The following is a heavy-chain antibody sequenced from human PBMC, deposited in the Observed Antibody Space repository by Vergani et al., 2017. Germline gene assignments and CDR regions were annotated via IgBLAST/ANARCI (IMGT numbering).Heavy chain of an antibody. CDR2: LSTTGGT. D-gene: IGHD6-13*01. CDR3: AGDTQSWQRADR. J-gene: IGHJ5*02. Sequence: QAQLKESGPGLVKPSETLSLTCHVFGVSVTDYNCNWIRQAPGKGLEWIGSLSTTGGTTHASHNPSLKSRVSISVDTSKSQFSLRLTSVTAAGSAIYYCAGDTQSWQRADRWGQGLLVSVSS. CDR1: GVSVTDYN. V-gene: IGHV4-59*02.